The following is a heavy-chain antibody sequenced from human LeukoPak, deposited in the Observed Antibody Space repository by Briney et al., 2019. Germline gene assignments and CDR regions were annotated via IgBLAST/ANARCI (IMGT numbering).Heavy chain of an antibody. CDR1: GYTFTSYG. V-gene: IGHV1-18*01. J-gene: IGHJ6*02. Sequence: ASVKVSCKASGYTFTSYGISWVRQAPGQGLEWMGWISAYNGNTNYAQKFQGRVTITADESTSTAYMELSSLRSEDTAVYYCARDGSTSEFIYYYGMDVWGQGTTVTVSS. CDR2: ISAYNGNT. D-gene: IGHD2-2*01. CDR3: ARDGSTSEFIYYYGMDV.